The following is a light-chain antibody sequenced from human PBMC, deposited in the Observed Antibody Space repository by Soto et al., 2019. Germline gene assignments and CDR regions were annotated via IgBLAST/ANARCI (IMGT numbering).Light chain of an antibody. Sequence: QSVLAQPPSASGTPGQMVTISCSGSTSNVGSNLASWYQQLPGSAPKLLIYNDYERPSGVPDRFSGSKSGTSASLGISGLRSEDEADYFCAVWDDSLSGVVFGGGTQMTVL. CDR2: NDY. CDR1: TSNVGSNL. CDR3: AVWDDSLSGVV. J-gene: IGLJ2*01. V-gene: IGLV1-47*02.